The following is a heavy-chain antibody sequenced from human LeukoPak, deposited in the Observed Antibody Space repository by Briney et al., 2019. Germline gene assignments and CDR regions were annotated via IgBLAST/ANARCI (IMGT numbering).Heavy chain of an antibody. J-gene: IGHJ5*02. CDR3: ARDLAQYCSSTSCSYKSWFDP. Sequence: GGSLRLSCAASGFTFSSYSMNWVRQAPGKGLEWVSSISSSSSYIYYADSVKGRFTISRDNAKNSLYLQMNSLRAEDTAVYYCARDLAQYCSSTSCSYKSWFDPWGQGTLVTVSS. D-gene: IGHD2-2*01. V-gene: IGHV3-21*01. CDR2: ISSSSSYI. CDR1: GFTFSSYS.